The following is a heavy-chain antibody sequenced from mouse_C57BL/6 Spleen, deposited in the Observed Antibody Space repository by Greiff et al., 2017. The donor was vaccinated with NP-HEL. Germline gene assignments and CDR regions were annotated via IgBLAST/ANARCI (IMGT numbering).Heavy chain of an antibody. CDR1: GYSFTGYY. Sequence: EVQLQQSGPELVKPGASVKISCKASGYSFTGYYMNWVKQSPEKSLEWIGEINPSTGGTTYNQKFKAKATLTVDKSSSTAYMQLTSLTSEDSAVYYCARIYYGRDYYAMDYWGQGTSVTVSA. D-gene: IGHD2-1*01. J-gene: IGHJ4*01. V-gene: IGHV1-42*01. CDR3: ARIYYGRDYYAMDY. CDR2: INPSTGGT.